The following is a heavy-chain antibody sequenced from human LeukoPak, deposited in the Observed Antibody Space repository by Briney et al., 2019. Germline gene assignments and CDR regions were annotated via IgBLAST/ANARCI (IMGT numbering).Heavy chain of an antibody. J-gene: IGHJ6*02. CDR3: AKPPLWDYYGSGSLRPDNFYYYGMDV. D-gene: IGHD3-10*01. CDR1: GFTFSAYA. CDR2: ISNSGHST. Sequence: PGGSLRLSCAASGFTFSAYAMSWVRQAPGKGLEWVSSISNSGHSTYYADSVKGRFTISRATSENTLYLQMNSLRAEDTALYYCAKPPLWDYYGSGSLRPDNFYYYGMDVWGQGTTVTVSS. V-gene: IGHV3-23*01.